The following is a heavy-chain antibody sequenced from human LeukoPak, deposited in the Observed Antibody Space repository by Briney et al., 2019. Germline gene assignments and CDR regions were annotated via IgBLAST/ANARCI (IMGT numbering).Heavy chain of an antibody. CDR3: ARGTRGTWAWGD. Sequence: GASVKVSCKASGYTFTGYYIHWVRQAPGQGLEWMGRINPNSGGTNYAQKFQGRVPMTRDTSISTAYMELSRLRCDDAAVYYCARGTRGTWAWGDWGQGSLPTVSS. J-gene: IGHJ4*02. V-gene: IGHV1-2*06. CDR2: INPNSGGT. CDR1: GYTFTGYY. D-gene: IGHD3-10*01.